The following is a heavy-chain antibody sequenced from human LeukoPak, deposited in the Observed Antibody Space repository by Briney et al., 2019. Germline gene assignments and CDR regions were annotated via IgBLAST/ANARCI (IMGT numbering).Heavy chain of an antibody. D-gene: IGHD6-6*01. J-gene: IGHJ3*02. CDR2: IYPADSDI. CDR1: GYRFTSYW. V-gene: IGHV5-51*01. CDR3: ARRRIAARLYDAFDI. Sequence: LGESLKISCKGSGYRFTSYWIGWVRQIPGKGLEWMAIIYPADSDIRYSPSFQGQVTISADKSISTAYLQWSSLKASDTAMYYCARRRIAARLYDAFDIWGQGTMVTVSS.